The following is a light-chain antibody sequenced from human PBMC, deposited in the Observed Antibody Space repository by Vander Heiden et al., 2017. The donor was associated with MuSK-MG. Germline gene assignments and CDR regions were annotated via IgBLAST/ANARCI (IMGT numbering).Light chain of an antibody. Sequence: QSLLTQPPSASGTPGQRVTISCSGTSSTIGNNYVFWYQQSPGTAPRLLILNNDQRPSGVPDRFSCGTSCTSASPVTSALRSEDEADYYCSSSDDSLKGRGVFGGGTKLTVL. V-gene: IGLV1-47*02. J-gene: IGLJ3*02. CDR2: NND. CDR3: SSSDDSLKGRGV. CDR1: SSTIGNNY.